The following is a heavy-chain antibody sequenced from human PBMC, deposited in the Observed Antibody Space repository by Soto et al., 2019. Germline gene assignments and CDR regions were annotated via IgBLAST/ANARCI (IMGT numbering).Heavy chain of an antibody. V-gene: IGHV3-48*02. CDR1: GFSIRSYS. CDR2: ISSSGGTI. Sequence: GGSLRLSCVASGFSIRSYSMNWVRQAPGKGLEWISYISSSGGTIYYADSVKGRFTISRDNAKNSLYLQMISLRDEDTAVYYCAGGYYYDSSGYRAWGQGTLVTVSS. CDR3: AGGYYYDSSGYRA. J-gene: IGHJ4*02. D-gene: IGHD3-22*01.